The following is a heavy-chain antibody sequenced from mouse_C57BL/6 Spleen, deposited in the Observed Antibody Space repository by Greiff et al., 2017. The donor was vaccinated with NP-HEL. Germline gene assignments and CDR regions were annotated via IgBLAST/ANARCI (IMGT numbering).Heavy chain of an antibody. CDR3: ARDYYDYDAYAMDY. CDR2: IYPGSGST. J-gene: IGHJ4*01. V-gene: IGHV1-55*01. Sequence: VQLQQPGAELVKPGASVKMSCKASGYTFTSYWITWVKQRPGQGLEWIGDIYPGSGSTNYNEKFKSKATLTVDTSSSTAYMQLSSLTSEDSAVYYCARDYYDYDAYAMDYWGQGTSVTVSS. CDR1: GYTFTSYW. D-gene: IGHD2-4*01.